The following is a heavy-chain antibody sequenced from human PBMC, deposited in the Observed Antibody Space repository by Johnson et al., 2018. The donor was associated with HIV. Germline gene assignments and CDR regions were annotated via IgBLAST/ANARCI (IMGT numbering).Heavy chain of an antibody. J-gene: IGHJ3*02. D-gene: IGHD6-19*01. CDR2: ISYDGSNK. Sequence: QVQLVESGGGVVQPGRSLRVSCAASGFTFSSYAMHWVRQAPGKGLEWVAVISYDGSNKYYADSVKGRFTISRDNSKDTLGMQMNSLRAEDTAVYYCARAIAVAEGDAFDIWGQGTMVTVSS. CDR1: GFTFSSYA. CDR3: ARAIAVAEGDAFDI. V-gene: IGHV3-30-3*01.